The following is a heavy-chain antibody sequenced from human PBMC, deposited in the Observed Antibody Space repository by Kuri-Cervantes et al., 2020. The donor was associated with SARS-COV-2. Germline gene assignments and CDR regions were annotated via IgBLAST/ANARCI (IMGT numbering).Heavy chain of an antibody. D-gene: IGHD6-6*01. CDR1: GFTFSSYA. V-gene: IGHV3-30-3*01. Sequence: LSLTCAASGFTFSSYAMHWVRQAPGKGLEWVAVISYDGSNKYYADSVKGRFTISRDNAKNSLYLQMNSLRAEDTAVYYCARSSIAASPGIDYWGQGTLVTVSS. CDR2: ISYDGSNK. CDR3: ARSSIAASPGIDY. J-gene: IGHJ4*02.